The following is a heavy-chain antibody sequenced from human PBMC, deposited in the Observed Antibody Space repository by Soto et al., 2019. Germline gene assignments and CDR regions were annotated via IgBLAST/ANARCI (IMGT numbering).Heavy chain of an antibody. V-gene: IGHV4-30-2*01. Sequence: QRQLQESGSGLVKPSQTLSLTCAVSGGSICSGGYSWSWFRQPPGKGLEWIGYIYHSGSTYYNTSLKSRVTISVDRSKNQFSLKLSSVTAADTAVYYCARVPGPWGQGTLVTVSS. D-gene: IGHD3-10*01. CDR1: GGSICSGGYS. CDR3: ARVPGP. J-gene: IGHJ5*02. CDR2: IYHSGST.